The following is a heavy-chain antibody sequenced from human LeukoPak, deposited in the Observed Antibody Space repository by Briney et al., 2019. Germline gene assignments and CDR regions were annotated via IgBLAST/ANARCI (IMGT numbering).Heavy chain of an antibody. J-gene: IGHJ6*02. D-gene: IGHD2-15*01. V-gene: IGHV3-NL1*01. CDR1: GFTFSTYG. CDR2: IYSGGST. CDR3: ASVVAGPPGHGLDV. Sequence: GGSLRLSCAASGFTFSTYGMHWVRQAPGKGLEWVSVIYSGGSTYYADSVKGRFTISRDNSKRMLYLQMNGLRAEDTAVYYCASVVAGPPGHGLDVWGQGTTVTVSS.